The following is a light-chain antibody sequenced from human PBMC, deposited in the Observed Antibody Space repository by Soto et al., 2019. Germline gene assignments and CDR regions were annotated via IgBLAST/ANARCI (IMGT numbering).Light chain of an antibody. CDR1: PSISSW. J-gene: IGKJ2*01. CDR2: KAP. Sequence: IQMTQSPSTLSASVGDRVTITCRASPSISSWLAWYPQKPGKAPKLLIYKAPSLESGVPSRFSGSGSGTEFNLTISSLQPDDLATYDCQQYNSYPYTVGQGTKLEIK. V-gene: IGKV1-5*03. CDR3: QQYNSYPYT.